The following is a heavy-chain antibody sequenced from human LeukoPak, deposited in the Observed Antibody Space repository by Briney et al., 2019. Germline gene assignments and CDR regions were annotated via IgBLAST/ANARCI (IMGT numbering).Heavy chain of an antibody. Sequence: SVKVSCKASGGTFSSYAISWVRQAPGQGLEWMGRIIPILGIANYEQKFQGRVTITADKSTSTAYMELSSLRSEDTAVYYCARGDILTGYYRGYFDYWGQGTLVTVSS. CDR1: GGTFSSYA. V-gene: IGHV1-69*04. CDR2: IIPILGIA. CDR3: ARGDILTGYYRGYFDY. D-gene: IGHD3-9*01. J-gene: IGHJ4*02.